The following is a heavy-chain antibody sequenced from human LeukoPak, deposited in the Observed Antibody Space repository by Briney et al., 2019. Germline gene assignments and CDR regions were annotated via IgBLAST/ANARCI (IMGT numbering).Heavy chain of an antibody. Sequence: GRSLRLSCAASGFTFSSYAMHWVRQAPGKGLEWVAVISYDGSNKYYADSVKGRFTISRDNSKNTLYLQMNSLRAEDTAVYYCAKDRVGATDYFDYWGQGTLVTVSS. CDR2: ISYDGSNK. CDR1: GFTFSSYA. D-gene: IGHD1-26*01. J-gene: IGHJ4*02. CDR3: AKDRVGATDYFDY. V-gene: IGHV3-30-3*01.